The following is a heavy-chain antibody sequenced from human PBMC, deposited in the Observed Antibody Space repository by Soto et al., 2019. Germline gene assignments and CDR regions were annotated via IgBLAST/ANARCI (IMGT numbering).Heavy chain of an antibody. J-gene: IGHJ3*02. CDR1: GGSISSGDYY. Sequence: SETLSLTCTVSGGSISSGDYYWSWIRHPPGNGLEWIGYIYYSGSTYYNPSLESRVTISVDTSKNQFSLKLSSVTAADTAVYYCARGFRMYYYDSSGNDAFDIWGQGTMMTV. D-gene: IGHD3-22*01. CDR3: ARGFRMYYYDSSGNDAFDI. CDR2: IYYSGST. V-gene: IGHV4-30-4*01.